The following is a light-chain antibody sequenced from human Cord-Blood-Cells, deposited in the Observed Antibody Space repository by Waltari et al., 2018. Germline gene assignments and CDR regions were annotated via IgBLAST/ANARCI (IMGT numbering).Light chain of an antibody. Sequence: AIQLTQSPSSLSASVGDRVTITCRASQGISSALAWYQQKPGKAPKLLIYDAFSLESGVPSRFRCSGSGTDFTLTISSLQPEDFATYYCQQFNSYPQTFGQGTKVEIK. CDR3: QQFNSYPQT. CDR2: DAF. CDR1: QGISSA. V-gene: IGKV1-13*02. J-gene: IGKJ1*01.